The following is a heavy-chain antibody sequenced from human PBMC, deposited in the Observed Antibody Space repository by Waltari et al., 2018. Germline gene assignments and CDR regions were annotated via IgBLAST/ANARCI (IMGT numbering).Heavy chain of an antibody. CDR3: ASGRDSAFDV. V-gene: IGHV6-1*01. Sequence: QLQLRQSGPGLMKPSQTLSLTCAISADTVSRTGAAWNWIRQSPSRGLEWLGRAYYRSTWSNDYAVSVKGRITIYPDTSKNQFSLQLNSVTPEDTAVYYCASGRDSAFDVWGQGTLVTVSS. CDR1: ADTVSRTGAA. D-gene: IGHD3-10*01. CDR2: AYYRSTWSN. J-gene: IGHJ3*01.